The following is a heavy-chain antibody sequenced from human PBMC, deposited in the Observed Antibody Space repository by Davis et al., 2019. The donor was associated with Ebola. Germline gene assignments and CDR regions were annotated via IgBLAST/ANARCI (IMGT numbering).Heavy chain of an antibody. J-gene: IGHJ6*04. CDR1: GDSVSSGG. Sequence: HSQTLSLTCAISGDSVSSGGWNWITQSPSRGLEWLGRTYYNYKWYNDYAVSVKSRISINPDTSKNQFSLQLNSVTPEDTALYYCARGWLRAGLDVWGEGTTVTVPS. V-gene: IGHV6-1*01. CDR3: ARGWLRAGLDV. CDR2: TYYNYKWYN. D-gene: IGHD5-18*01.